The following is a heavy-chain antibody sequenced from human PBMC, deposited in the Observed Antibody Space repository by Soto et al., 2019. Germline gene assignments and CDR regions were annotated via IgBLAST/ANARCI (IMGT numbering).Heavy chain of an antibody. J-gene: IGHJ4*02. Sequence: TLSLTCTVSGGSISSGGYYWSWIRQHPGKGLECIGYIYYSGSTYYNPSLKSRVTISVDTSKNQFSLKLSSVTAADTAVYYCARGLGYCSSTSCFGEAARPSNYFDYWGQGTLVTVSS. CDR2: IYYSGST. CDR3: ARGLGYCSSTSCFGEAARPSNYFDY. CDR1: GGSISSGGYY. D-gene: IGHD2-2*01. V-gene: IGHV4-31*03.